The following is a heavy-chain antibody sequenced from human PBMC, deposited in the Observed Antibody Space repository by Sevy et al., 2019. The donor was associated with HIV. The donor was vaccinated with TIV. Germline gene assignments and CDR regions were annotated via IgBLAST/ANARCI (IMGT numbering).Heavy chain of an antibody. CDR2: LSFGCGEI. CDR1: GFTFSKYS. V-gene: IGHV3-23*01. D-gene: IGHD2-8*01. J-gene: IGHJ4*02. Sequence: GGSLRLSCAASGFTFSKYSMSWVRQPPGKGLEWVSTLSFGCGEINYADSVKGRFTISRDNSKSWVYLQMNNLGPGDTAVYYCAREGCTKPHDYWGQGTLVTVSS. CDR3: AREGCTKPHDY.